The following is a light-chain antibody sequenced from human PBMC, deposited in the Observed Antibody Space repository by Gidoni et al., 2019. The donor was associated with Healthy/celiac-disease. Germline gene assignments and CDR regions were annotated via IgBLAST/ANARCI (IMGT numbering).Light chain of an antibody. J-gene: IGLJ3*02. CDR1: SGSLASNY. V-gene: IGLV6-57*01. CDR2: EDN. CDR3: QSYDSSNQGV. Sequence: FMLTQPHSVSESPGNTVTSSCTRSSGSLASNYVQWYQQRPGSSPTTVIYEDNQRPAGVPDRFSGSIDSSSNSASLTISGLKTEDEADYYCQSYDSSNQGVFGGGTKLTVL.